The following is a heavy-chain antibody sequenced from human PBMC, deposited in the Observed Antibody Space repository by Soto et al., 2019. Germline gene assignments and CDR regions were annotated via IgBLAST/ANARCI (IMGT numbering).Heavy chain of an antibody. V-gene: IGHV3-30*18. CDR2: ISYDGSNK. CDR1: GFTFSSYG. CDR3: AKPNAVVPAAIGAFDI. J-gene: IGHJ3*02. D-gene: IGHD2-2*01. Sequence: QVQLVESGGGVVQPGRSLRLSCAASGFTFSSYGMHWVRQAPGKGLEWVAVISYDGSNKYYADSVKGRFTISRDNSKNTLYLQMNSLRAEDTAVYYCAKPNAVVPAAIGAFDIWGQGTMVTVSS.